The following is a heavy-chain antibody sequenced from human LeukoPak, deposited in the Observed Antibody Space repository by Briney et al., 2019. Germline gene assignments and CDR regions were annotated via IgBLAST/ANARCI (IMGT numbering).Heavy chain of an antibody. D-gene: IGHD6-13*01. V-gene: IGHV1-2*02. CDR1: GYTFTGYY. J-gene: IGHJ5*02. CDR2: INPNSGGT. CDR3: ARGQLTFSSSWQRGWFDP. Sequence: ASVKVSCKAAGYTFTGYYMHWVRQAPGQGLEWMGWINPNSGGTNYAQKFQGRVTMTRDTSISTAYMELSRLRSDDTAVYYCARGQLTFSSSWQRGWFDPWGQGTLVTVSS.